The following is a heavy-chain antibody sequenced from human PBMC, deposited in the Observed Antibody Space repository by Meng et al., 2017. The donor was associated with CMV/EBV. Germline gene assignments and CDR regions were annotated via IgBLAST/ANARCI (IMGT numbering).Heavy chain of an antibody. D-gene: IGHD3-22*01. J-gene: IGHJ4*02. CDR3: ARGGLYYYDSSGHFDY. CDR1: GGSISSYY. Sequence: QGQLQDAGPGLGKPSEPLSLTCTVSGGSISSYYWSWIRQPAGKGLEWIGRIYTSGSTNYNPSLKSRVTMSVDTSKNQFSLKLSSVTAADTAVYYCARGGLYYYDSSGHFDYWGQGTLVTVSS. V-gene: IGHV4-4*07. CDR2: IYTSGST.